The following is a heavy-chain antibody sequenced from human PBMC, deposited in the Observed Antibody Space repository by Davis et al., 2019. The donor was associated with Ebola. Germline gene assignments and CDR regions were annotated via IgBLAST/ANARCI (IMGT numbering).Heavy chain of an antibody. CDR3: ARDGHNYSYFDF. CDR2: IYHSGST. V-gene: IGHV4-38-2*02. D-gene: IGHD5-24*01. CDR1: GYSISSGYY. Sequence: MPSETLSLTCTVSGYSISSGYYWGWIRQPPGKGLEWIGSIYHSGSTYYNPSLKSRVTISVDTSKNQLSLKLNSVTAADTAVYYCARDGHNYSYFDFWGQGTLVTVSS. J-gene: IGHJ4*02.